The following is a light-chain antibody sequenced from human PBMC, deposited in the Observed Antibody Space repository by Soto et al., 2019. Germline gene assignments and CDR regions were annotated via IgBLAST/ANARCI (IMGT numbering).Light chain of an antibody. J-gene: IGLJ2*01. V-gene: IGLV4-69*01. CDR2: LNSDGSH. Sequence: HPVLTQSPSASASLGASVKLTCTLSSGHSNYAIAWHQQQPEKGPRYLMKLNSDGSHSKGDGIPDRFSGSSSGAERYLTISSLQSEDEADYYCQTWGTGLYVVFGGGTKVTVL. CDR1: SGHSNYA. CDR3: QTWGTGLYVV.